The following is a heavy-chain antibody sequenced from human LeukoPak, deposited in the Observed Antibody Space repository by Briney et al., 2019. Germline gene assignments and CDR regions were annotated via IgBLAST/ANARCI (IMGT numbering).Heavy chain of an antibody. CDR3: ARGGGRDWFDP. Sequence: SETLSLTCTVSGGSISSYYWSWIRQPPGKGLEWIGYIYYSGSTNYNPSLKSRVTISVDTSENQFSLKLSSVTAADTAVYYCARGGGRDWFDPWGQGTLVTVS. CDR2: IYYSGST. CDR1: GGSISSYY. J-gene: IGHJ5*02. D-gene: IGHD2-15*01. V-gene: IGHV4-59*01.